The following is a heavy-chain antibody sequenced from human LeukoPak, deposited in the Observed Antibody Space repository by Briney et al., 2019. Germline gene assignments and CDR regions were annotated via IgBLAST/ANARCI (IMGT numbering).Heavy chain of an antibody. J-gene: IGHJ1*01. CDR3: ERVGRSSWYTSWSEYFQH. V-gene: IGHV3-11*01. CDR1: GFTFSDYY. D-gene: IGHD6-13*01. Sequence: GGSLRLSCAASGFTFSDYYMSWIRQAPGKGLEWVSYISSSGSTIYHADSVKGRFTISRDNAKNSLYLQMNSLRADDTAVYYCERVGRSSWYTSWSEYFQHWGQGTLVTVSS. CDR2: ISSSGSTI.